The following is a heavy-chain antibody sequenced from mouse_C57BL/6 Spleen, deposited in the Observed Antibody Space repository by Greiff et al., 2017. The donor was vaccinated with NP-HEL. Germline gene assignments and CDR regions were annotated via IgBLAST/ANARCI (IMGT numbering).Heavy chain of an antibody. Sequence: QVQLQQSGAELMKPGASVKLSCKASGYTFTGYWIEWVKQRPGHGLEWIGEIFPGSGSTNYNEKFKGKATFTADTSSNTAYMQLSSLTTEDSAIYYCARAVYYYGSSHYFDYWGQGTTLTVSS. CDR2: IFPGSGST. V-gene: IGHV1-9*01. D-gene: IGHD1-1*01. CDR1: GYTFTGYW. CDR3: ARAVYYYGSSHYFDY. J-gene: IGHJ2*01.